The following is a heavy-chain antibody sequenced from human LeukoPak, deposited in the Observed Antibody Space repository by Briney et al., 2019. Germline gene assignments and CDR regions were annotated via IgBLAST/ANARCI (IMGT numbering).Heavy chain of an antibody. CDR1: GFTFSSYA. D-gene: IGHD3-9*01. V-gene: IGHV3-30*04. CDR2: ISYDGSNK. Sequence: GGSLRLSCAASGFTFSSYAMHWVRQAPGKGLEWVAVISYDGSNKYYADSVKGRFTISRGNSKNTLYLQMNSLRVEDTAVYYCARAAWSYDILTAFDYWGQGTLVTVSS. CDR3: ARAAWSYDILTAFDY. J-gene: IGHJ4*02.